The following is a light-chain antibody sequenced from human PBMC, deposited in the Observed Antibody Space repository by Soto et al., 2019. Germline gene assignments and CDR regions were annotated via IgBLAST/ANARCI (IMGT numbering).Light chain of an antibody. V-gene: IGLV2-8*01. CDR2: EVS. CDR3: GSYAGI. CDR1: SSDVGGYNY. Sequence: QSALTQPPSASGSPGQSVAISCTGTSSDVGGYNYVSWYQQHPGKAPKLIIYEVSKRPSGVPDRFSGSKSGNTASLTVSGLQAEDEADYYCGSYAGIFGGGTKLTVL. J-gene: IGLJ2*01.